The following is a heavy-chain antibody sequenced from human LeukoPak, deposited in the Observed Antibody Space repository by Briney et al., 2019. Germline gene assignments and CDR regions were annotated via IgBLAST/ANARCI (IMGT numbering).Heavy chain of an antibody. D-gene: IGHD3-10*01. J-gene: IGHJ4*02. CDR1: GFTFSSYA. CDR3: AKRYYYGSGSYYQEYYFDY. CDR2: ISGDGTST. Sequence: GGSLRLSCAASGFTFSSYAMIWVRQAPGKGLEWVSAISGDGTSTYYADSVKGRFTISRDNSKNTLYLQMNSLRAEDTAVYYCAKRYYYGSGSYYQEYYFDYWGQGTLVTVSS. V-gene: IGHV3-23*01.